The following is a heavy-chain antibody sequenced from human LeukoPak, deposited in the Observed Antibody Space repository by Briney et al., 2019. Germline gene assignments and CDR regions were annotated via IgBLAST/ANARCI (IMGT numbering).Heavy chain of an antibody. J-gene: IGHJ6*03. D-gene: IGHD5-12*01. CDR2: IKQDGSEK. Sequence: PGGSLRLSCAASGFTFSSYWMSWVRQAPGKGLEWVANIKQDGSEKYYVDSVKGRFTISRDNAKNSLYLQMNSLRAEDTAVYYCARAHNGYSGYDEGDNYYYYYMDVWGKGTTVTVSS. CDR3: ARAHNGYSGYDEGDNYYYYYMDV. CDR1: GFTFSSYW. V-gene: IGHV3-7*01.